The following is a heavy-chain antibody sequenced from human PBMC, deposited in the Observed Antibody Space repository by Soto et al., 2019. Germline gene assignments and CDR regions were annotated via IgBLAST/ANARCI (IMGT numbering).Heavy chain of an antibody. CDR3: ARGQAHQLVTFDY. D-gene: IGHD6-6*01. CDR2: INQGGTT. CDR1: GGSFTAYY. Sequence: SETLSLTCAVYGGSFTAYYWAWIRHSPGKGLEWIGEINQGGTTNYNPSLKSRVTISRDTSKNRFSLKVTSVTAADTAMYYCARGQAHQLVTFDYWGQGTLVTVSS. J-gene: IGHJ4*02. V-gene: IGHV4-34*01.